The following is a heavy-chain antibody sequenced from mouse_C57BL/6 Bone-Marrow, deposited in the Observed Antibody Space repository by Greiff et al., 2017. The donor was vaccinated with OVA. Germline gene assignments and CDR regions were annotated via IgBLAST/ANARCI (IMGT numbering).Heavy chain of an antibody. CDR2: LYPRDGCT. V-gene: IGHV1-78*01. CDR1: GYTFTDHT. J-gene: IGHJ4*01. CDR3: ARWDYGSSYDDAMDY. Sequence: QVHVKQSDAELVKPGASVKISCKVSGYTFTDHTIPWMKQRPEQGLEWIGYLYPRDGCTQYPEKFKGKATLTADKSSSTAYMQLNSLTSEDSAVYFCARWDYGSSYDDAMDYGGQGTSVTVSS. D-gene: IGHD1-1*01.